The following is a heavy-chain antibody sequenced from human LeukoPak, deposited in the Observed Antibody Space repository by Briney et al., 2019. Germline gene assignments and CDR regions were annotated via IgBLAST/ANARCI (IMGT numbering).Heavy chain of an antibody. CDR1: GFTFSSYA. V-gene: IGHV3-23*01. CDR3: AKDAEPTIFGVVTLVGFDP. D-gene: IGHD3-3*01. J-gene: IGHJ5*02. Sequence: GGSLRLSCAASGFTFSSYAMSWVRQAPGKGLEWVSAISGSGGSTYYADSVKGRFTISRDNSKNTLYLQMNSLRAEDTAVYYCAKDAEPTIFGVVTLVGFDPWGQGTLVTVSS. CDR2: ISGSGGST.